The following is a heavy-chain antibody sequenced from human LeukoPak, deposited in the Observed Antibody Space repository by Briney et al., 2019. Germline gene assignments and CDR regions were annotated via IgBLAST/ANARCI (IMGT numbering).Heavy chain of an antibody. V-gene: IGHV3-7*03. D-gene: IGHD7-27*01. J-gene: IGHJ5*02. CDR2: INEDGYEK. CDR3: AKDPGDKDIERWFDP. CDR1: GFPLTTYW. Sequence: GGSLRLSCAATGFPLTTYWMSWVRQAPGKGLEWVANINEDGYEKYYVGSVKGRFTISRDNAKNSLYLHMSGLRVEDTAVYYCAKDPGDKDIERWFDPWGQGTLVTVSS.